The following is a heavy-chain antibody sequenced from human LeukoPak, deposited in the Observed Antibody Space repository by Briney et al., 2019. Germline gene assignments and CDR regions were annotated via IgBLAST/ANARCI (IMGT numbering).Heavy chain of an antibody. V-gene: IGHV1-2*06. CDR3: ARAGYSGYDLYY. CDR1: GYTFTRYY. Sequence: ASVKVSCKASGYTFTRYYMHWVRQAPGQGLEWMGRINPNSGGTNYAQKFQGRVTMTRDTSISTAYMELSRLRSDDTAVYYCARAGYSGYDLYYWGQGTLVTVSS. D-gene: IGHD5-12*01. CDR2: INPNSGGT. J-gene: IGHJ4*02.